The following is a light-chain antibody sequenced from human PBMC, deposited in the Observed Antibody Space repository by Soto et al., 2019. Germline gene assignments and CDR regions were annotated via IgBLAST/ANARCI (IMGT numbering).Light chain of an antibody. CDR1: KSISSW. J-gene: IGKJ1*01. CDR3: QQYNSFPT. V-gene: IGKV1-5*03. CDR2: KAS. Sequence: DIQMTQSPSTLSASVGDRVTITCRASKSISSWLAWYQQKPGKAPKFLIYKASSLESGAPSRFSGSGSGTEFTLTISILQHDDVATYYCQQYNSFPTFGQGTKVEIK.